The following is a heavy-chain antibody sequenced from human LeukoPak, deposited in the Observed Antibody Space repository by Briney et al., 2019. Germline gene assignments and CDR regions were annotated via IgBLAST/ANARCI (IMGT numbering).Heavy chain of an antibody. D-gene: IGHD6-6*01. CDR3: ARGLSGYSSSLGY. V-gene: IGHV3-9*01. CDR1: GFTFDDYA. CDR2: ISWNSGSI. Sequence: GGSLRLSCAASGFTFDDYAMHWVRQAPGKGLEWVSGISWNSGSIGYADSVKGRFTISRDNAKNTLYLQMNSLRAEDTAVYYCARGLSGYSSSLGYWGQGTLVTVSS. J-gene: IGHJ4*02.